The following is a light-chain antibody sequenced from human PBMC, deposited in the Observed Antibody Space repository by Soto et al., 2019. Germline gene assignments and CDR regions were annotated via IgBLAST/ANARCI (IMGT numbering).Light chain of an antibody. CDR2: GAS. V-gene: IGKV3-20*01. CDR1: QSVSSSY. Sequence: EIVLTQSPGTLSLSPGERATLSCRASQSVSSSYLAWYQQKPGQAPRLLIYGASTRATGVPDRFSGSGSGTDFTFTISRLESEDLAVYFCQQYGRSPLTFGGGTKVEIK. J-gene: IGKJ4*01. CDR3: QQYGRSPLT.